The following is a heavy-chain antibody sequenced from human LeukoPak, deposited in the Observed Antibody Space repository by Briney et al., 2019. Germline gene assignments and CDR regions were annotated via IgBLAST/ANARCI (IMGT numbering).Heavy chain of an antibody. Sequence: GSLRLSCAASGFTVSRNYLTWVRQAPGKGLEWVSVIYSGGSTYYADSVKGRFTISTDNSKNMLYLQMNSLRAEDTAVYYCAKDRAYGSGSYSYWGQGTLVTVSS. D-gene: IGHD3-10*01. J-gene: IGHJ4*02. CDR3: AKDRAYGSGSYSY. CDR1: GFTVSRNY. CDR2: IYSGGST. V-gene: IGHV3-53*01.